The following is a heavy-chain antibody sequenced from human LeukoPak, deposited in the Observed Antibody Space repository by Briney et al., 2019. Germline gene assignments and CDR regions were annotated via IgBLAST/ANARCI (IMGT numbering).Heavy chain of an antibody. V-gene: IGHV1-69*05. CDR2: IIPIFGTA. Sequence: SVKVSCKASGGTFSSYAISWVRQAPGQGLEWMGRIIPIFGTANYAQTFQGRVTMTRDTSTSTVYMELSSLRAEDTAVYYCARDGSGSYDAFDIWGQGTMVTVSS. D-gene: IGHD3-10*01. J-gene: IGHJ3*02. CDR3: ARDGSGSYDAFDI. CDR1: GGTFSSYA.